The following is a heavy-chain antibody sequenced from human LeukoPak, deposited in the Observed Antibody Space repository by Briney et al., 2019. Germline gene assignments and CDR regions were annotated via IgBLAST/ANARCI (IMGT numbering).Heavy chain of an antibody. CDR2: IYYSGST. CDR1: GGSISSSSYY. CDR3: ARHGSSSPEYFQH. V-gene: IGHV4-39*01. D-gene: IGHD1-26*01. Sequence: SETLSLTCTVSGGSISSSSYYWGWIRQPPGKGLEWIGSIYYSGSTYYNPSLKSRVTISVDTSKNQFSLKLSSVTAADTAVYYCARHGSSSPEYFQHWGQGTLVTVSS. J-gene: IGHJ1*01.